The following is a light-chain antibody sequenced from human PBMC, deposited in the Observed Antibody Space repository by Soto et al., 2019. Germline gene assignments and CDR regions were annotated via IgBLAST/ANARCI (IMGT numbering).Light chain of an antibody. CDR2: VVS. V-gene: IGLV2-14*01. CDR1: SSDVGGYNY. CDR3: SSYRSGGTFV. J-gene: IGLJ1*01. Sequence: QSVLTQPASVSLSPGQSIAISCTGTSSDVGGYNYVSWHQQHPGKAPKVLISVVSNRPSGVSNRFSGSKSGNTASLTISGLQAGDEADYYCSSYRSGGTFVFGSGTKVTVL.